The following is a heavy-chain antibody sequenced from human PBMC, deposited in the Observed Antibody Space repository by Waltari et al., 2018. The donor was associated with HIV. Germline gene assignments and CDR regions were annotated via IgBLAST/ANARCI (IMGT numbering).Heavy chain of an antibody. V-gene: IGHV3-33*01. CDR3: ARGYSSSRWIHLYH. CDR1: GFTFSNFA. J-gene: IGHJ4*02. CDR2: FWSDGVEI. Sequence: QVQLVESGGGVVQPGTSLTLSCAVSGFTFSNFAILWVRQSPVKGLEWLAVFWSDGVEISYADSVKGRFTISKDSSQKTLYLHLTSLRAEDTALYYCARGYSSSRWIHLYHWGRGTLVTVSS. D-gene: IGHD6-6*01.